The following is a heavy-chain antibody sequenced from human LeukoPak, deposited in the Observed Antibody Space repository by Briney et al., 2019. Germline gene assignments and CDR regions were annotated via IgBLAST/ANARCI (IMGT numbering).Heavy chain of an antibody. J-gene: IGHJ5*02. CDR2: INPNSGGT. CDR1: GYTFTGYY. V-gene: IGHV1-2*02. Sequence: GASVKVSCKASGYTFTGYYMHWVRQAPGQGLEWMGWINPNSGGTNYAQKFQGRVTMTRDTSISTAYMELSRLRSDDTAVYYCASSLYDILTGYYSRGFDPWGQGTLVTVSP. D-gene: IGHD3-9*01. CDR3: ASSLYDILTGYYSRGFDP.